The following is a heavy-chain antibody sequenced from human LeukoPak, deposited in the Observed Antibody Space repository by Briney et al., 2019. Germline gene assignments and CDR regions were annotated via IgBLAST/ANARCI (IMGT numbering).Heavy chain of an antibody. J-gene: IGHJ4*02. V-gene: IGHV4-59*01. D-gene: IGHD3-3*01. Sequence: SETLSLTCTVSGGSISSYYWSWIRQPPGKGLEWIGYIYYSGSTNYNPSLKSRVTISVDTSKNQFSLKLNSVTAADTAVYYCAREEKYYDFWSGYDYWGQGTLVTVSS. CDR1: GGSISSYY. CDR2: IYYSGST. CDR3: AREEKYYDFWSGYDY.